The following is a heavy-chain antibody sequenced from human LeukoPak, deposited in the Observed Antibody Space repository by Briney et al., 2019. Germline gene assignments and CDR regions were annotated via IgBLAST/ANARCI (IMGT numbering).Heavy chain of an antibody. D-gene: IGHD3-22*01. CDR2: IKSKTDGGTT. CDR3: TSLYYYDSSGYYYPYYFDY. Sequence: PGGSLRLSCAASGFTFSNAWMSWVRQAPGKGLEWVGRIKSKTDGGTTDYAAPVKGRFTISRDDSKNTLYLQMNSLKTEDTAVYYCTSLYYYDSSGYYYPYYFDYWGQGTLVTVSS. CDR1: GFTFSNAW. V-gene: IGHV3-15*01. J-gene: IGHJ4*02.